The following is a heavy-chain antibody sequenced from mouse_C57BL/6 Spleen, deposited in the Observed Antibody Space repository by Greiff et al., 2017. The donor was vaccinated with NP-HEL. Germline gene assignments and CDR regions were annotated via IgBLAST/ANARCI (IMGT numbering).Heavy chain of an antibody. D-gene: IGHD2-1*01. J-gene: IGHJ2*01. Sequence: QVQLQQPGAELVRPGTSVKLSCKASGYTFTSYWMHWVKQRPGQGLEWIGVIDPSDSYTNYNQKFKGKATLTVDTSSSTAYMQLSSLTSEDSAVYYCARQDYGNYAYWGQGTTLTVSS. CDR1: GYTFTSYW. CDR2: IDPSDSYT. V-gene: IGHV1-59*01. CDR3: ARQDYGNYAY.